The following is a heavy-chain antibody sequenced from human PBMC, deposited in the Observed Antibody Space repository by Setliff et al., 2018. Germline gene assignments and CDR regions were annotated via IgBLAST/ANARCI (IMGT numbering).Heavy chain of an antibody. D-gene: IGHD2-21*02. V-gene: IGHV1-69*05. Sequence: ASVKVSCKASGYTSINYGITWVRQAPGQGLAWMGGIIPIFGTTTYAQKFLGRVTITTDESSSTGYMELSSLRSEDTAVYFCARESVVVVTTTNYYYYIDVWGEGTTVTVSS. J-gene: IGHJ6*03. CDR1: GYTSINYG. CDR3: ARESVVVVTTTNYYYYIDV. CDR2: IIPIFGTT.